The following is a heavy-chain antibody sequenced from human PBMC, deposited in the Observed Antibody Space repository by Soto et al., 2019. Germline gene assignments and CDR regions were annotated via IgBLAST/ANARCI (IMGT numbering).Heavy chain of an antibody. CDR1: GGSFSSYA. CDR2: IIPIFGAP. J-gene: IGHJ3*02. CDR3: ARAGPVSGNHAFDI. V-gene: IGHV1-69*06. D-gene: IGHD6-19*01. Sequence: QVQLVQSGAEVKKPGSSVKVSCKASGGSFSSYAISWVRQAPVQGLEWMGGIIPIFGAPTYGQKFQGRVTIIADKSTSTAYMELSSLRSEDTALYYCARAGPVSGNHAFDIWGQGTLVTVSS.